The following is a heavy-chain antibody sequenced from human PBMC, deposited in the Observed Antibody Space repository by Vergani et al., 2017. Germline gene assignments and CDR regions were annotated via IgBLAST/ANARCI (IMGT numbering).Heavy chain of an antibody. D-gene: IGHD3-3*01. CDR1: GFTFSSYA. V-gene: IGHV3-30-3*01. Sequence: QVQLVESGGGVVQPGRSLRLSCAASGFTFSSYAMHWVRQAPGKGLEWVAVISYDGSNKYYADSVKGRFTISRDNSKNTLYLQMNSLRAEDTAVYYCARAQGLTYYDFWSGPYYYGMDVWGQGTTVTVSS. CDR3: ARAQGLTYYDFWSGPYYYGMDV. CDR2: ISYDGSNK. J-gene: IGHJ6*02.